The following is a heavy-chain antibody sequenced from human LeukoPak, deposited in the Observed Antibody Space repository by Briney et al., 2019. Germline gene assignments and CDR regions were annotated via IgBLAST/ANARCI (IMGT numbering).Heavy chain of an antibody. Sequence: GGSLRLSCAASGFTFTGYWMSWVRQAPGKGLEWVANIDQDGSEKIYVDSVKGRFIISRDNGKNSLYLQMNSLRPEDTAVYYCARGGGSFDYWGQGTLVTVSS. V-gene: IGHV3-7*03. CDR1: GFTFTGYW. CDR3: ARGGGSFDY. CDR2: IDQDGSEK. D-gene: IGHD3-16*01. J-gene: IGHJ4*02.